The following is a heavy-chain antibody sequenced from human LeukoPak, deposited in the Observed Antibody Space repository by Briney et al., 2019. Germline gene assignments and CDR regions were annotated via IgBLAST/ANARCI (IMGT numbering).Heavy chain of an antibody. J-gene: IGHJ4*02. V-gene: IGHV4-61*08. CDR2: IYYSGST. CDR1: GGSISSGDYY. Sequence: SETLSLTFTVSGGSISSGDYYWSWIRQPPGKGLEWIGYIYYSGSTNYNPSLKSRVTISVDTSKNQFSLKLSSVTAADTAVYYCARAPSNWYFDYWGQGTLVTVSS. CDR3: ARAPSNWYFDY. D-gene: IGHD6-13*01.